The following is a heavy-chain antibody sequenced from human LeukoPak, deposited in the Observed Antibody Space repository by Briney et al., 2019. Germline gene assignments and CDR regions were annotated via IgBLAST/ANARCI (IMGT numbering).Heavy chain of an antibody. Sequence: GGSLRLSCAASGFTFSSYGMHWVRQAPGKGLEWVAVIWYDGSNKYYADSVKGRFTISRDNSKNTLFLQMNSLRAEDTAVYYCARERKAARWFDPWGQGTLVTVSS. CDR3: ARERKAARWFDP. D-gene: IGHD6-6*01. CDR1: GFTFSSYG. V-gene: IGHV3-33*01. CDR2: IWYDGSNK. J-gene: IGHJ5*02.